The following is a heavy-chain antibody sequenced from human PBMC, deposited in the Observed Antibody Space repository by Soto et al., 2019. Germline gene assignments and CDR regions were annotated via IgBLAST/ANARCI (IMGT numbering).Heavy chain of an antibody. J-gene: IGHJ6*02. D-gene: IGHD6-13*01. CDR2: TYYRSKWYN. V-gene: IGHV6-1*01. CDR3: ARDPIAGAGTGYYYGMGV. CDR1: GDIVSSNSAA. Sequence: QTPSLPCAISGDIVSSNSAAWNCIRQSPSRGLEWLGRTYYRSKWYNDYAVSVKSRITINPATAKPQLSLQLNSVTPEGTAVYDCARDPIAGAGTGYYYGMGVWGHGTTATVSS.